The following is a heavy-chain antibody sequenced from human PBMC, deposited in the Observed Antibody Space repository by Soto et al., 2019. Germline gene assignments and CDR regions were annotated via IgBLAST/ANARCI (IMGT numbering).Heavy chain of an antibody. CDR3: ARQFDSDTSGYYYAY. CDR2: IMPIFGSA. D-gene: IGHD3-22*01. Sequence: QVQLVQSGAEVKKHGSSWKVSSKASGGTFSTNTISWFRQALGQGLGWMGGIMPIFGSANYAQKFQGRVTITADEYTRTVYMELSRLRSEDTAVYYCARQFDSDTSGYYYAYWGQGTLVTVSS. J-gene: IGHJ4*02. CDR1: GGTFSTNT. V-gene: IGHV1-69*01.